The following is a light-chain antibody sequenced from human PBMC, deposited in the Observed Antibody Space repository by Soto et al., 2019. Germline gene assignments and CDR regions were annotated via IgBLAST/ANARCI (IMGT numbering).Light chain of an antibody. CDR1: QTISTW. Sequence: DIQATQSPPTMSASVGDSVTISCPASQTISTWMAGYQQKPGKAPKLLVYDASTLQSGVASRFSCSGCGTEFTLIISGLQPDDSATYYCQQYTNTNNPWMFGQGTKVDIK. CDR3: QQYTNTNNPWM. J-gene: IGKJ1*01. V-gene: IGKV1-5*01. CDR2: DAS.